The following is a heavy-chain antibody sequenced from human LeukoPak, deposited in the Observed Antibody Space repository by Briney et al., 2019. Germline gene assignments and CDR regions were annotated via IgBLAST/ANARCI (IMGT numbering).Heavy chain of an antibody. V-gene: IGHV3-23*01. J-gene: IGHJ4*02. CDR2: ISGSGGRT. Sequence: GGSLRLSCAASGFTFRNYWMGWVRQAPGKGLEWVSAISGSGGRTYYADSVKGRFTVSRDNSKNTLYLQMNSLRAEDTAVYYCAKDGYSGYDWGVDYWGQGTLVTVSS. CDR1: GFTFRNYW. D-gene: IGHD5-12*01. CDR3: AKDGYSGYDWGVDY.